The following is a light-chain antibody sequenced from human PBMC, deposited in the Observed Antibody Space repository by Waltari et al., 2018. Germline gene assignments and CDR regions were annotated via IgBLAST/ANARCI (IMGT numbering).Light chain of an antibody. CDR2: QDT. CDR3: QALGTGAWV. J-gene: IGLJ3*02. Sequence: SFELTQPPSVSMSPGQTASITCSGDTLGTKYASWYQHTPGQSPLLVIYQDTKRPSGIPERFSGSKSGNAATLTISGTQAMDEADYYCQALGTGAWVFGGGTKLTV. CDR1: TLGTKY. V-gene: IGLV3-1*01.